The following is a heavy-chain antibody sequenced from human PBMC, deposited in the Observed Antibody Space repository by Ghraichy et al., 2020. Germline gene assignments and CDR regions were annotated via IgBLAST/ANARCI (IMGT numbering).Heavy chain of an antibody. CDR2: IIPIFGTA. Sequence: SVKVSCKASGGTFRSYAISWVRQAPGQGLEWMGGIIPIFGTANYAQKFQGRVTITADKSTSTAYMELSSLRSEDTAVYYCARTEPYYDSSGYYDNWFDPWGQGTLVTVSS. CDR3: ARTEPYYDSSGYYDNWFDP. D-gene: IGHD3-22*01. J-gene: IGHJ5*02. CDR1: GGTFRSYA. V-gene: IGHV1-69*06.